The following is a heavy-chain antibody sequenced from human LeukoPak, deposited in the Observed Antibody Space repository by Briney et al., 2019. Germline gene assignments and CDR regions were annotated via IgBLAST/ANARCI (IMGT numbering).Heavy chain of an antibody. V-gene: IGHV3-53*01. Sequence: PGGSLRLSCAASGFTVSSNYMSWVRQAPGKGLGWVSVIYSGGSTYYADSVKGRFTISRDNSKNTLYLQMNSLRAEDTAVYYCASILLWFGELSSSVDYWGQGTLVTVSS. J-gene: IGHJ4*02. CDR3: ASILLWFGELSSSVDY. CDR1: GFTVSSNY. D-gene: IGHD3-10*01. CDR2: IYSGGST.